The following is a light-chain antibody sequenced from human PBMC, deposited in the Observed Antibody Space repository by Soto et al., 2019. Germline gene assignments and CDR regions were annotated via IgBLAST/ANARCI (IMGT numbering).Light chain of an antibody. V-gene: IGLV1-51*01. J-gene: IGLJ2*01. CDR1: SSNIGKNY. Sequence: QSVLTQPPSVSAASGQKVTISCSGGSSNIGKNYVSWYQQFPGTAPKLLIYETNKRPSGIPARFSGSKSGTSATLCISGLETGDEAHYYCGTWDTSLTVILFGGGTQLTVL. CDR3: GTWDTSLTVIL. CDR2: ETN.